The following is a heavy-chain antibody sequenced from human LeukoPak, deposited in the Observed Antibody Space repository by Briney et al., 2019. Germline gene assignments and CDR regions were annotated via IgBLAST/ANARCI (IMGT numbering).Heavy chain of an antibody. J-gene: IGHJ4*02. CDR1: GFTFSSYG. CDR3: ARAGFTFSDYFGSFFDY. V-gene: IGHV3-30*03. Sequence: SGRSLRLSCAASGFTFSSYGMHWVRQAPGKGLEWVAVISYDGSNKYYADSVKGRFTISRDNSKNTLYLQMNSLRAEDTAVYYCARAGFTFSDYFGSFFDYWGQGTLVTVSS. CDR2: ISYDGSNK. D-gene: IGHD3-10*01.